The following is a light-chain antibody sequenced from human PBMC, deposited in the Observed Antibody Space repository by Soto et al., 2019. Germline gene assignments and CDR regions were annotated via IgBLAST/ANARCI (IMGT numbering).Light chain of an antibody. CDR1: HDIGNS. CDR3: QQSFSVPPT. J-gene: IGKJ5*01. V-gene: IGKV1-39*01. Sequence: DIQMTQSPPSLSASVGDRVTITCQASHDIGNSLNWYQDKPGQAPKLVIYDAYNLQSGVPSGFSGSGSGTNFSLTISNLQPEDFATYYCQQSFSVPPTCGQGTRREIK. CDR2: DAY.